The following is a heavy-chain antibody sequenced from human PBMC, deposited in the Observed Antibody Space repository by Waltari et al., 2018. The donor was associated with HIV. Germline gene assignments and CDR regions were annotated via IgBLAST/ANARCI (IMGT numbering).Heavy chain of an antibody. J-gene: IGHJ4*02. Sequence: EVQLVESGGDLLKPGGCLRLSCAGSGFTLNHVGVSWVRQAPGKGLEWVGQTKAKSDGGATDFAAVVKGRFTISRDDSKNTVYLQMNSLKIEDTAIYYCATEGSFGSGNYFEYWGQGTLVTVSS. D-gene: IGHD3-10*01. CDR1: GFTLNHVG. CDR3: ATEGSFGSGNYFEY. V-gene: IGHV3-15*01. CDR2: TKAKSDGGAT.